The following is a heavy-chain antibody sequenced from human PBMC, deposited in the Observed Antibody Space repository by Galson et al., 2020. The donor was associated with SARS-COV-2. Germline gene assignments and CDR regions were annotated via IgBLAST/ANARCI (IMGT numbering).Heavy chain of an antibody. CDR1: GYSVSTTNY. D-gene: IGHD3-22*01. Sequence: SQTLSLTCTVSGYSVSTTNYWGWVRQPPGRGLEWIGSVYPSGTTYYNPSLKSRVTISVDTSKNQFSLRLDSVTAADTALYYCARQGVNMIVLVTVPGWYFDLWGRGTLVTVSS. CDR2: VYPSGTT. V-gene: IGHV4-38-2*02. CDR3: ARQGVNMIVLVTVPGWYFDL. J-gene: IGHJ2*01.